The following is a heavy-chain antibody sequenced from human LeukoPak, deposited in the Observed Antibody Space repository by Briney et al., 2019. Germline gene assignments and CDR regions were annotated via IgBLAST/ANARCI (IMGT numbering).Heavy chain of an antibody. Sequence: GGSLRLSCTASGFTLGNYAMSWVRQAPGKGLEWVGFIRSKAYGGTTEYAASVKGRFTISRDDSKIIAYVQMNSLKTEDIAVYYCTGVNSCWYGSAVDIWGQGTMVSVSS. CDR1: GFTLGNYA. J-gene: IGHJ3*02. CDR2: IRSKAYGGTT. CDR3: TGVNSCWYGSAVDI. D-gene: IGHD6-19*01. V-gene: IGHV3-49*04.